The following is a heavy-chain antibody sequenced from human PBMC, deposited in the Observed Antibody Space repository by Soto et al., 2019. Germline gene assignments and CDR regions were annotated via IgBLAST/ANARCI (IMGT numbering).Heavy chain of an antibody. D-gene: IGHD6-6*01. CDR3: ARDSFSSSSLYYYYGMDV. J-gene: IGHJ6*02. Sequence: QVQLVESGGGVVQPGRSLRLSCAASGFTFSSYGMHWVRQAPGKGLEWVAVIWYDGSNKYYADSVKGRFTISRDNSKNTLYLQMNSLRAEDTAVYYCARDSFSSSSLYYYYGMDVWGQGTTVTVSS. CDR2: IWYDGSNK. CDR1: GFTFSSYG. V-gene: IGHV3-33*01.